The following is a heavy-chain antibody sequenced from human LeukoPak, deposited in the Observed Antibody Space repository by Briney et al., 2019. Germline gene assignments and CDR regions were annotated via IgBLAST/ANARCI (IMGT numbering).Heavy chain of an antibody. Sequence: SETLSLTCAVYGGSFSGYYWSWIRQPPGKGLEWIGEINHSGSTNYNPSLKSRVTISVDTPKNQFSLKLRSVTAADTAVYYCARGGEGYSSSSVYYYYYMDVWGKGTTVTVSS. CDR1: GGSFSGYY. CDR3: ARGGEGYSSSSVYYYYYMDV. V-gene: IGHV4-34*01. J-gene: IGHJ6*03. CDR2: INHSGST. D-gene: IGHD6-6*01.